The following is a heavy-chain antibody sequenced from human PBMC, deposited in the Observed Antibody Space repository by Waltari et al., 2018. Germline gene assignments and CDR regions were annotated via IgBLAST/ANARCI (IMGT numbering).Heavy chain of an antibody. CDR2: IYYSGST. CDR1: GGSISSSSYY. CDR3: ASRQRSGSYTDDAFDI. V-gene: IGHV4-39*01. D-gene: IGHD1-26*01. J-gene: IGHJ3*02. Sequence: QLQLQESGPGLVKPSETLSLTCPVSGGSISSSSYYLGWIRQPPGKGLEWIGSIYYSGSTYYNPSLKSRVTISVDTSKNQFSLKLSSVTAADTAVYYCASRQRSGSYTDDAFDIWGQGTMVTVSS.